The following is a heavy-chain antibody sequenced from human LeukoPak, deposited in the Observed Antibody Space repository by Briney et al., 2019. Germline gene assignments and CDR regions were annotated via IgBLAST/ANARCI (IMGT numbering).Heavy chain of an antibody. CDR3: VKPLYSGYDYYFDY. J-gene: IGHJ4*02. V-gene: IGHV3-30*18. CDR2: ISYDGSNK. D-gene: IGHD5-12*01. CDR1: GFTFSSCG. Sequence: PGGSLRLSCAASGFTFSSCGMHWVRQAPGKGLEWVAVISYDGSNKCYADSVKGRFTNSRDNSKNTLYLQMNSLRAEDTAVYYCVKPLYSGYDYYFDYWGQGTLVTVSS.